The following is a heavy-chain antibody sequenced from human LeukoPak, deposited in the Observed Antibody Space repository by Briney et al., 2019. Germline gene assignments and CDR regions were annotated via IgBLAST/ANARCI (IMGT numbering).Heavy chain of an antibody. CDR3: ARDGFDYYDSSGYYYFDS. D-gene: IGHD3-22*01. CDR2: ISTNGGGI. V-gene: IGHV3-23*01. CDR1: GFTFSNYA. J-gene: IGHJ4*02. Sequence: GGSLRLSCAASGFTFSNYAMSWVRQAPGKGLEWVSGISTNGGGIYYADSVKGRFTISRDNSMNTLYLQMYSLRADDTAVYYCARDGFDYYDSSGYYYFDSWGQGTLVTVSS.